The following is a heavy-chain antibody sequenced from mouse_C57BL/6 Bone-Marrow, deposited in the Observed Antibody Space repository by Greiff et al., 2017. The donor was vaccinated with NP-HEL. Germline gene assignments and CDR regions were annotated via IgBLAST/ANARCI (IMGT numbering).Heavy chain of an antibody. V-gene: IGHV6-3*01. D-gene: IGHD2-1*01. CDR2: IRLKSDNYAT. Sequence: EVKVVESGGGLVQPGGSMKLSCVASGFTFSNYWMNWVRQSPETGLEWVAQIRLKSDNYATHSAESVKGRFTISRDDSKSSVYLQMNNLRAEDTGIYYCTGGNSSMDYWGQGTSVTVSS. J-gene: IGHJ4*01. CDR1: GFTFSNYW. CDR3: TGGNSSMDY.